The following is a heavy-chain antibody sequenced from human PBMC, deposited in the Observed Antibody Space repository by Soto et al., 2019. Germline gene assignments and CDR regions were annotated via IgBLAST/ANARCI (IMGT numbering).Heavy chain of an antibody. CDR1: GYTFTSYY. D-gene: IGHD3-10*01. Sequence: ASVKVSCKASGYTFTSYYMHWVRQDPGQGLEWMGIINPSGGSTSYAQKFQGRVTMTRDTSTSTVYMELSSLRSEDTAVYYCARGTRITMVRGVSWFDPWGQGTLVTVSS. J-gene: IGHJ5*02. CDR3: ARGTRITMVRGVSWFDP. V-gene: IGHV1-46*03. CDR2: INPSGGST.